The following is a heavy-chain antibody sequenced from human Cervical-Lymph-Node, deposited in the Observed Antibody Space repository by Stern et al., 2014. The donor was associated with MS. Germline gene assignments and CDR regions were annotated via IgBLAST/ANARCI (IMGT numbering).Heavy chain of an antibody. CDR2: SKTDGGTT. CDR3: TTDFRNKKYSFDY. J-gene: IGHJ4*02. Sequence: EVQLVESGGGLVKPGVSLTLSCAASGFTFSNAWMKSKTDGGTTDYAAVVKGRFTISREDSKNALYLQMNSLQIDDTAVYYCTTDFRNKKYSFDYWGQGSLLTVSS. D-gene: IGHD1/OR15-1a*01. CDR1: GFTFSNAW. V-gene: IGHV3-15*01.